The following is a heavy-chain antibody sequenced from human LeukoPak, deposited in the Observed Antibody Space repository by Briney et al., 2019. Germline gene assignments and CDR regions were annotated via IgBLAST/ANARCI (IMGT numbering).Heavy chain of an antibody. J-gene: IGHJ4*02. CDR1: GGSISSSSYY. CDR2: IYYSGST. CDR3: ARTGIAAAGTIEIIDY. Sequence: PSETLSLTCTVSGGSISSSSYYWGWIRQPPGKGLEWIGSIYYSGSTYYNPSLKSRVTISVDTSKNQFSLKLSSVTAADTAVYYCARTGIAAAGTIEIIDYWGQGTLVTVSS. V-gene: IGHV4-39*07. D-gene: IGHD6-13*01.